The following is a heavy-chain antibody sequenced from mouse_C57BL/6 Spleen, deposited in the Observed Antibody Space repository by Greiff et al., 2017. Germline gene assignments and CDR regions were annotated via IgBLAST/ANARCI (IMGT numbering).Heavy chain of an antibody. D-gene: IGHD2-5*01. Sequence: VQLQQSGAELVRPGASVPLSCKASGYTFTDYEMHWVKQTPVHGLEWIGAIDPETGGTAYNQKFKCKAILTADKSSSTAYMELRSLTSEDSAVYYCTHSNYVLWYFGVWGTGTTVTGSS. V-gene: IGHV1-15*01. CDR1: GYTFTDYE. J-gene: IGHJ1*03. CDR3: THSNYVLWYFGV. CDR2: IDPETGGT.